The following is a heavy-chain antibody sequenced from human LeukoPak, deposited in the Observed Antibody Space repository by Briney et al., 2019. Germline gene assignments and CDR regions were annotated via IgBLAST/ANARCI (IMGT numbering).Heavy chain of an antibody. D-gene: IGHD6-13*01. J-gene: IGHJ4*02. CDR2: IYYSGST. Sequence: SETLSLTCTVSGGSISSYYWSWLRQPPGKGLEWIGYIYYSGSTNYNPSLKSRVTISVDTSKNQFSLKLSSVTAAGTAVYYCARHEGSSWLAYWGQGTLVTVSS. CDR1: GGSISSYY. V-gene: IGHV4-59*08. CDR3: ARHEGSSWLAY.